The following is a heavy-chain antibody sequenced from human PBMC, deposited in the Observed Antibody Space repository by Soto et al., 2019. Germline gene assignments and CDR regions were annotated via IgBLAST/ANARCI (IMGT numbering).Heavy chain of an antibody. CDR3: AKTITTIGVSSTGRGALLDN. J-gene: IGHJ4*02. Sequence: QVQLVESGGGVVQPGRSLRLSCAASGFTFSVFGMHWVRQAPGKGLEWVAVISNDGNSEHYADSVKGRLTISRDNSKNTFYLQMNSLSVEDTAVYYCAKTITTIGVSSTGRGALLDNWGQGILVSVSS. CDR2: ISNDGNSE. V-gene: IGHV3-30*18. D-gene: IGHD3-3*01. CDR1: GFTFSVFG.